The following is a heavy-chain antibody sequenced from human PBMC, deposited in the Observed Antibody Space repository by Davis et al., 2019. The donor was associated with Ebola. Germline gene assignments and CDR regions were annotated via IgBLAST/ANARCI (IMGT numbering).Heavy chain of an antibody. V-gene: IGHV4-59*01. CDR3: ASVGAATVSFDY. Sequence: MPSETLSLTCTISGGSISSYYWSWIRQPPGKGLEWIGYIYYSGSANYSPSLKRRVTISVDTSKKQISLKLSSVTAADTAVYYCASVGAATVSFDYWGQGTLVTVSS. CDR1: GGSISSYY. CDR2: IYYSGSA. J-gene: IGHJ4*02. D-gene: IGHD1-26*01.